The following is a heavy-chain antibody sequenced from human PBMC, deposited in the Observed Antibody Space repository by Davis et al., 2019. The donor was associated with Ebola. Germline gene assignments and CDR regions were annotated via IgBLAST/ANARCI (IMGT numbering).Heavy chain of an antibody. J-gene: IGHJ5*02. CDR1: GYTFTSYD. CDR2: MNPNSGNT. V-gene: IGHV1-8*01. CDR3: ARDSFPNWGYCSSTSCYTGSYNWFDP. D-gene: IGHD2-2*02. Sequence: ASVKVSCKASGYTFTSYDINWVRQATGQGLEWMGWMNPNSGNTGYAQKFQGRVTMTRDTSTSTVYMELRSLRSDDTAVYYCARDSFPNWGYCSSTSCYTGSYNWFDPWGQGTLVTVSS.